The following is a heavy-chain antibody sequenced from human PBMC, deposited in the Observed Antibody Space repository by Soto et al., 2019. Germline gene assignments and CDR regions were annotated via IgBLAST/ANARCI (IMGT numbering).Heavy chain of an antibody. V-gene: IGHV4-39*01. Sequence: SETLSLTCTVSGGSISSSSYYWGWIRQPPGKGLEWIGSIYYSGSTYYNPSLKSRVTISVDTSKNQFSLKLSSVTAADTAVYYCATRDEDTAMGPFDYWGQGTLVTVSS. D-gene: IGHD5-18*01. J-gene: IGHJ4*02. CDR3: ATRDEDTAMGPFDY. CDR1: GGSISSSSYY. CDR2: IYYSGST.